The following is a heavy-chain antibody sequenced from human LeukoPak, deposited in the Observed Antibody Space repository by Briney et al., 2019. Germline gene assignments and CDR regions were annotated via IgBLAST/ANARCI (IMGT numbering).Heavy chain of an antibody. J-gene: IGHJ3*02. V-gene: IGHV3-33*01. Sequence: GGSLRLSCAASGFTFTSYGMHWVRQAPGKGLEWVAVIWNDGSNKYYADSVKGQFTISRDNSKNTLYLQMNSLRVEDMAVYYCARPSGTWGAFDIWGQGTMVTVSS. D-gene: IGHD1-7*01. CDR2: IWNDGSNK. CDR1: GFTFTSYG. CDR3: ARPSGTWGAFDI.